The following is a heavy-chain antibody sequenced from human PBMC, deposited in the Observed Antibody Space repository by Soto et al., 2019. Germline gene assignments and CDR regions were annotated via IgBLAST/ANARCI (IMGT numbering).Heavy chain of an antibody. CDR3: ARDQGYCSGGSCYESNWFDP. CDR2: IYYSGST. J-gene: IGHJ5*02. D-gene: IGHD2-15*01. CDR1: GGSISSGGYY. Sequence: SETLSLTCPVSGGSISSGGYYWSWIRQHPGKGLEWIGYIYYSGSTYYNPSLKSRVTISVDTSKNQFSLKLSSVTAADTAVYYCARDQGYCSGGSCYESNWFDPWGQGTLVTVS. V-gene: IGHV4-31*03.